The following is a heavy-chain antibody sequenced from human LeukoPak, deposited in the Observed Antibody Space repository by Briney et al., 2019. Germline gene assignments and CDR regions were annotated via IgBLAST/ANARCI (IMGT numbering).Heavy chain of an antibody. CDR2: IYPGDSQT. CDR3: ARHRIPAPGSSGYYGMDV. Sequence: GESLKISCKGSGYRFSNYWIGWVRPMPGKGLEWMGIIYPGDSQTRYSPSFQGQVTISVDKSISTAYLQWSSLKAPDTAIYYCARHRIPAPGSSGYYGMDVWGQGTTVTVSS. D-gene: IGHD6-13*01. J-gene: IGHJ6*02. V-gene: IGHV5-51*01. CDR1: GYRFSNYW.